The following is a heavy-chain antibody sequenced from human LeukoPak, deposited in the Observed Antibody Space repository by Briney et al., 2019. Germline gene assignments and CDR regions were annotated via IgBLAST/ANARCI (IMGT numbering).Heavy chain of an antibody. CDR1: GYTFTSFG. Sequence: GASVKVSCKASGYTFTSFGISWVRQAPGQGLEWMGWISAYNANTNFAQNLQGRVTMTTDTSTSTAYMELRSLRSDETAVYYCARDRLDIVVVTAPIADFDYWGQGTLVTVSS. CDR2: ISAYNANT. CDR3: ARDRLDIVVVTAPIADFDY. V-gene: IGHV1-18*01. J-gene: IGHJ4*02. D-gene: IGHD2-15*01.